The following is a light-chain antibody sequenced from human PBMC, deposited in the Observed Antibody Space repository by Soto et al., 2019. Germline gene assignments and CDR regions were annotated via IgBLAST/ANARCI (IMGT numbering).Light chain of an antibody. J-gene: IGKJ1*01. CDR3: QQYKSFWT. Sequence: DIQMTQSPSILSASVGDRVTITCRSSQTITNWLAWYQQKPGKAPRLLIYDASSLESWVPSRFSGSGSGTEFTPTISSLQSEDFATYYCQQYKSFWTFGQGTKVDIK. V-gene: IGKV1-5*01. CDR1: QTITNW. CDR2: DAS.